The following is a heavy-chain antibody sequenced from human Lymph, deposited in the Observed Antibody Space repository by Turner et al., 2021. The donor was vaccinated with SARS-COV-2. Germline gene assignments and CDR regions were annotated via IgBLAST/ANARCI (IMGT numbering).Heavy chain of an antibody. CDR3: ARVKGYNGYDLRYYYGMDV. J-gene: IGHJ6*02. D-gene: IGHD5-12*01. CDR2: IWYDGSNK. Sequence: QVQLVESGGGVVQLGRSLRLSCAASGFTFSSYGMHWVRQAPGKGLEWVAVIWYDGSNKYYADSVKGRFTISRDNSKNTLYLQMNSLRAEDTAVYYCARVKGYNGYDLRYYYGMDVWGQGTTVTVSS. V-gene: IGHV3-33*01. CDR1: GFTFSSYG.